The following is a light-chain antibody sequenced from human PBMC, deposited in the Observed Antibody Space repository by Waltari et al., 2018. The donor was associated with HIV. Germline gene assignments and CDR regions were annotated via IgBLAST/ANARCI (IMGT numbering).Light chain of an antibody. Sequence: QSALTQPPSVSGSPGQSLTVSCTRPSRDIASYHYLSWYQQTPGTAPKLVIYEVNTRPSGISNRFSGSKSGTTASLTSSGLQTEDEAHYYCSSFTTSNTLLFGGGTKVTVL. V-gene: IGLV2-14*01. J-gene: IGLJ2*01. CDR1: SRDIASYHY. CDR3: SSFTTSNTLL. CDR2: EVN.